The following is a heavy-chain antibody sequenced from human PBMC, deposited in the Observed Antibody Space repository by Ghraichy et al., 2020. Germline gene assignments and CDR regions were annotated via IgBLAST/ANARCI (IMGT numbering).Heavy chain of an antibody. Sequence: GGSLRLSCAASGFTFSSYAMSWVRQAPGKGLEWVSAISGSGGSTYYADSVKGRFTISRDNSKNTLYLQMNSLRAEDTAVYYCAKVRKYSSSWYGSYFDYWGQGTLVTVSS. V-gene: IGHV3-23*01. J-gene: IGHJ4*02. CDR2: ISGSGGST. D-gene: IGHD6-13*01. CDR1: GFTFSSYA. CDR3: AKVRKYSSSWYGSYFDY.